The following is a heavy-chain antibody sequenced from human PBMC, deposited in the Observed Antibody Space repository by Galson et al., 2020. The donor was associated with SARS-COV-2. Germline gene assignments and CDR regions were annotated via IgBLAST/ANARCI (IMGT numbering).Heavy chain of an antibody. CDR3: ARIRGDSSSWQSYYYYGMDV. J-gene: IGHJ6*02. D-gene: IGHD6-13*01. V-gene: IGHV2-70*11. Sequence: SGPTLVKPTQTLTLTCTFSGFSLSTSGMCVSWIRQPPGKALEWLARIAWDDDKYYSTSLKTRLTISKDTSKNQVVLTMTNMYPVDTATYYCARIRGDSSSWQSYYYYGMDVWGQGTTVTVSS. CDR1: GFSLSTSGMC. CDR2: IAWDDDK.